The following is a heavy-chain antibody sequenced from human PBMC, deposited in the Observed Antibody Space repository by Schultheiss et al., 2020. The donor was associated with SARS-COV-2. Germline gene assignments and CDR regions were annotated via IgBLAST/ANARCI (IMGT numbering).Heavy chain of an antibody. V-gene: IGHV4-31*03. CDR1: GGSISSGGYY. CDR3: ARALLGVGYYGSGTKRGWFDP. D-gene: IGHD3-10*01. J-gene: IGHJ5*02. CDR2: IYYSGST. Sequence: LRLSCTVSGGSISSGGYYWSWIRQHPGKGLEWIGYIYYSGSTYYNPSLKSRVTISVDTSKNQFSLKLSSVTAADTAVYYCARALLGVGYYGSGTKRGWFDPWGQGTLVTVSS.